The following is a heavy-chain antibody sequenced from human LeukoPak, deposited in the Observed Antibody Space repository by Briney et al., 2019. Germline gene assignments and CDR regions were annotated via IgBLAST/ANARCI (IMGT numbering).Heavy chain of an antibody. D-gene: IGHD5-12*01. CDR3: ARATGGLRPLDC. CDR1: GFTFSSNW. J-gene: IGHJ4*02. V-gene: IGHV3-7*01. CDR2: IREDGGET. Sequence: PGGSLRLSCVASGFTFSSNWMSWVRQAPGKGLGGVAYIREDGGETYYVDSVKGRFTISRDNAKNSLYLQMNSLRVEDTAVYYCARATGGLRPLDCWGQGTLVTVSS.